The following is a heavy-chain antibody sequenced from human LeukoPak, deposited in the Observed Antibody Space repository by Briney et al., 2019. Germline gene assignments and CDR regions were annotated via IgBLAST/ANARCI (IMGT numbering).Heavy chain of an antibody. J-gene: IGHJ4*02. Sequence: GGSLRLSCAASGFTFDDYAMHWVRQAPGKGLEWVSLISGDGGSTYYADSVKGRFTISRDNSKNSLYLQMNSLRTEDTALYYCARDNGNKYYFDYWGQGTLVTVSS. CDR2: ISGDGGST. CDR3: ARDNGNKYYFDY. CDR1: GFTFDDYA. D-gene: IGHD2/OR15-2a*01. V-gene: IGHV3-43*02.